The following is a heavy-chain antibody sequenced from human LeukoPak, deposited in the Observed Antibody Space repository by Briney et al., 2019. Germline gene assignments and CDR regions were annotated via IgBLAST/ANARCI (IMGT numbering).Heavy chain of an antibody. CDR2: IYYSGST. CDR3: ARRRPEVGSPPLGYYYYGMDV. CDR1: GGSISSYY. J-gene: IGHJ6*02. D-gene: IGHD1-26*01. V-gene: IGHV4-59*06. Sequence: SETLSLTCTVSGGSISSYYWSWIRQHPGKGLEWIGYIYYSGSTYYNPSLKSRVTISVDTSKNQFSLKLSSVTAADTAVYYCARRRPEVGSPPLGYYYYGMDVWGQGTTVTVSS.